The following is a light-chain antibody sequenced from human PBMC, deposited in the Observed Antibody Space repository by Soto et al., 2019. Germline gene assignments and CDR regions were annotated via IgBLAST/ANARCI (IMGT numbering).Light chain of an antibody. Sequence: DIVLTQSTGTVSLSPGETATLSCRASQSLTNNYLAWYQQRPGQAPKLLIYGASARATGIPDRFSGSGSGTDFTLTITGLEPEDFAVYYCQQYANSPYTFGQGTKLEIK. V-gene: IGKV3-20*01. CDR1: QSLTNNY. CDR2: GAS. J-gene: IGKJ2*01. CDR3: QQYANSPYT.